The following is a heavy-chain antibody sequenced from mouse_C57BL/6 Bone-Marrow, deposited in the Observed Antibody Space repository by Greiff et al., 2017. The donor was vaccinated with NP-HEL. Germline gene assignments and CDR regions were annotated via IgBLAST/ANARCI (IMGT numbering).Heavy chain of an antibody. CDR1: GFSLTSYG. CDR2: IWSGGST. V-gene: IGHV2-2*01. Sequence: VQRVESGPGLVQPSQSLSITCTVSGFSLTSYGVHWVRQSPGKGLEWLGVIWSGGSTDYNAAFLSRLSISKYNSKSQVFFKMNSLQADDTAIYYCARDYYGSRLDYWGQGTTLTVSS. J-gene: IGHJ2*01. CDR3: ARDYYGSRLDY. D-gene: IGHD1-1*01.